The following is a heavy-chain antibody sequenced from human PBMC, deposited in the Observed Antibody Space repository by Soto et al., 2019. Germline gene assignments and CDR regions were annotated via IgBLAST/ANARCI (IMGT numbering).Heavy chain of an antibody. J-gene: IGHJ5*02. CDR1: GASISSFY. Sequence: SDTLSVTXTVSGASISSFYWSWIRKSAGKGLEWIGRIYATGTTDYNPSLKSRVMMSVDTSKKQFSLKLRSVTAADTAVYYCVRDGTKTLRDWFDPWGQGISVTVSS. CDR3: VRDGTKTLRDWFDP. V-gene: IGHV4-4*07. CDR2: IYATGTT. D-gene: IGHD1-1*01.